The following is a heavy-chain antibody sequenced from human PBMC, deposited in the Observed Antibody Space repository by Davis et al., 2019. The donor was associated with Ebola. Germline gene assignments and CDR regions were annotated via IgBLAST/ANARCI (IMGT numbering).Heavy chain of an antibody. V-gene: IGHV4-59*01. CDR2: IYYSGST. CDR1: GGSISSYY. CDR3: ASRPRIAADYYYYYGMDV. D-gene: IGHD6-13*01. J-gene: IGHJ6*02. Sequence: PSETLSLTCTVSGGSISSYYWSWIRQPPGKGLEWIGYIYYSGSTNYNPSLKSRVTISVDTSKNQFSLKLSSVTAEDTAVYYCASRPRIAADYYYYYGMDVWGQGTTVTVSS.